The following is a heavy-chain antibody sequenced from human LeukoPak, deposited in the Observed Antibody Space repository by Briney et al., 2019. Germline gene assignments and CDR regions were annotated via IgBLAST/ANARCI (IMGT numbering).Heavy chain of an antibody. V-gene: IGHV3-66*01. Sequence: PGRSLRLSCAASGFTFINYVMHWVRQAPGKGLELVSVIYSGGSTYYADSVKGRFTISRDNSKNTLYLQMNSLRAEDTAVYYCASDNVMVRGVVYAFDIWGQGTMVTVSS. CDR2: IYSGGST. CDR1: GFTFINYV. J-gene: IGHJ3*02. CDR3: ASDNVMVRGVVYAFDI. D-gene: IGHD3-10*01.